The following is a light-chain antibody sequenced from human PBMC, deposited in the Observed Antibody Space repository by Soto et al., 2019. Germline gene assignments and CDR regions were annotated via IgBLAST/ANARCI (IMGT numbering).Light chain of an antibody. CDR1: QSVSSY. V-gene: IGKV3-11*01. Sequence: EIVFTQSAATLSLSPGERATLSCRASQSVSSYLACYHQKPGQAPTLLLYDTSTRATGIPARFSGSGSGTAFITTISSLEPEDFEVYYCQQRSNWPEITFGQGTRLEIK. CDR3: QQRSNWPEIT. CDR2: DTS. J-gene: IGKJ5*01.